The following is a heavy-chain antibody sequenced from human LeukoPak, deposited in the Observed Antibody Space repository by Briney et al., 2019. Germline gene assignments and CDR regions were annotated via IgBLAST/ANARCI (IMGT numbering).Heavy chain of an antibody. Sequence: ASVKVSCKASGGTFSSYAINWVRQATGQGLEWMGWMNPNSGNTGYAQKFQGRVSITRNTSISTAYMELSSLRSEDTAVYYCARGLYNWNDLKYWGQGTLVTVSS. J-gene: IGHJ4*02. CDR1: GGTFSSYA. CDR3: ARGLYNWNDLKY. D-gene: IGHD1-1*01. CDR2: MNPNSGNT. V-gene: IGHV1-8*03.